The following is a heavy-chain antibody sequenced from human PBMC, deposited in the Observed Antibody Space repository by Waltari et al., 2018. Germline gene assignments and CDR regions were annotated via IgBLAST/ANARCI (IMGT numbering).Heavy chain of an antibody. CDR1: GGTLSSYA. CDR3: ATSSSGWYQDASDI. D-gene: IGHD6-19*01. Sequence: QVQLLQSGAEVKKPGSSVRVSCKASGGTLSSYAIRGVRQAPGQGRGWMGGIIGTFGAPNYAQKFQGRITITTDESARTDYMELSSLRSDDTAVYFCATSSSGWYQDASDIWGHGTLVTVS. V-gene: IGHV1-69*05. CDR2: IIGTFGAP. J-gene: IGHJ3*02.